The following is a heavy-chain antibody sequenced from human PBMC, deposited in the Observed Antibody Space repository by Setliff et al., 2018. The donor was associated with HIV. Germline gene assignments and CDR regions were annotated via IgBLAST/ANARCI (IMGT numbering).Heavy chain of an antibody. V-gene: IGHV4-59*11. D-gene: IGHD5-12*01. CDR3: ARVGHTRGYSGYDVYYYYMDV. CDR2: IMYNEGN. CDR1: GGSISSHY. Sequence: LSLTCSVSGGSISSHYWGRIRQPPGRGLEWIGYIMYNEGNNFNPSLKSRVTISVDTSKNELSLRLSSVTAADSAVYYCARVGHTRGYSGYDVYYYYMDVWGEGTTVTVSS. J-gene: IGHJ6*03.